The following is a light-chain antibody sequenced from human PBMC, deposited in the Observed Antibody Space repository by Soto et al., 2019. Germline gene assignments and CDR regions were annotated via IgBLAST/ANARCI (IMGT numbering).Light chain of an antibody. CDR3: AAWDDRLNGVI. CDR2: YDD. CDR1: TSNIGNNA. Sequence: QSVLTQPPSVSEAPRQRVTISCSGSTSNIGNNAVSWYQQLPGKAPKLLIYYDDLLPSGVSDRFSGSKSGTSASLAISGLQSEDGDDYFCAAWDDRLNGVIFGGGTKLTVL. J-gene: IGLJ2*01. V-gene: IGLV1-36*01.